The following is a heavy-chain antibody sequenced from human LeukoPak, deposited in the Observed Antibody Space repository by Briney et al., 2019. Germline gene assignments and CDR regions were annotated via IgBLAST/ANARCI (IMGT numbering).Heavy chain of an antibody. J-gene: IGHJ4*02. V-gene: IGHV4-39*07. CDR3: ARHTTVVTRIDY. CDR2: IYYSGST. D-gene: IGHD4-23*01. Sequence: PSETLSLTCTVSGGSISSSSYYWGWIRQPPGKGLEWIGSIYYSGSTYYNPSLKSRVTISVDTSKNQFSLKLSSVTAADTAVYYCARHTTVVTRIDYWGQGTLVTVSS. CDR1: GGSISSSSYY.